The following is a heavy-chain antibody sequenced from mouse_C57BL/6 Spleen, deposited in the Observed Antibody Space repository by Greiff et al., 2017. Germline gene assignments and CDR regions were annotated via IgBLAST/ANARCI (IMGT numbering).Heavy chain of an antibody. V-gene: IGHV3-6*01. D-gene: IGHD2-4*01. J-gene: IGHJ2*01. Sequence: VQLQQSGPGLVKPSQSLSLTCSVTGYSITSGYYWNWIRQFPGNKLEWMGYISYDGSNNYNPSLKNRISITRDTSKNQFFLKLNSVTTEDTATYYCAREGRLPLDYWGQGTTLTVSS. CDR3: AREGRLPLDY. CDR1: GYSITSGYY. CDR2: ISYDGSN.